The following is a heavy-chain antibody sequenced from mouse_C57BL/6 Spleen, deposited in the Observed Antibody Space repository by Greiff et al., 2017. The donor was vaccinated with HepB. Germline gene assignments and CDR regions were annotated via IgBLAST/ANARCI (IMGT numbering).Heavy chain of an antibody. J-gene: IGHJ2*01. V-gene: IGHV1-26*01. D-gene: IGHD2-10*01. CDR2: INPNNGGT. Sequence: EVQLQQSGPELVKPGASVKISCKASGYTFTDYYMNWVKQSHGKSLEWIGDINPNNGGTSYNQKFKGKATLTVDKSSSTAYMELRSLTSEDSAVYYCARLTSYDYFDYWGQGTTLTVSS. CDR3: ARLTSYDYFDY. CDR1: GYTFTDYY.